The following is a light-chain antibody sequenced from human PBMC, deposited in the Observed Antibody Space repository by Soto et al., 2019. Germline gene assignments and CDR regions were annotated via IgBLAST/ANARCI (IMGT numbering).Light chain of an antibody. Sequence: QSVLTQPVSVSGSPGQSITISCTGTSIDVGGYNYVSWYQQHPGKAPKLMIYDVSNRPSGVSNRFSGSKSGNTASLSISVLQAEDEADYFCSSYTSSSTVFGTGSNVTVL. V-gene: IGLV2-14*01. CDR2: DVS. CDR3: SSYTSSSTV. J-gene: IGLJ1*01. CDR1: SIDVGGYNY.